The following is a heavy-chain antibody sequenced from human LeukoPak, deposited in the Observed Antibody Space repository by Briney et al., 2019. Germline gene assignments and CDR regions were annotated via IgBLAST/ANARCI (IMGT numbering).Heavy chain of an antibody. J-gene: IGHJ4*02. CDR3: AKEYCSGDSCYVRVGYFDY. V-gene: IGHV3-23*01. D-gene: IGHD2-15*01. CDR2: ISGSGGST. CDR1: GFTFSSYA. Sequence: PGGSLRLSCAASGFTFSSYAMSWVRQAPGKGLEWVSAISGSGGSTYYADSVKGRFTISRDNSKNTLYLQMNSLRAEDTAVYYCAKEYCSGDSCYVRVGYFDYWGQGTLVTVSS.